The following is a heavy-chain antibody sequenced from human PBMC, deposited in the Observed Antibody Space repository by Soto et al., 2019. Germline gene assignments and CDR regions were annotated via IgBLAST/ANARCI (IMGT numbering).Heavy chain of an antibody. V-gene: IGHV1-58*01. CDR1: EFTFTSSP. CDR2: IVVGSGNT. CDR3: AFSDYPPRHDFDY. Sequence: QMQLVQSGPEVKKPGTSVKVSCKASEFTFTSSPVQWVRQARGQRREWIGWIVVGSGNTNYAQKFQERVTITRDMSTSTAYMELSSLRSEDTAVYYCAFSDYPPRHDFDYWGQGTLVTVSS. J-gene: IGHJ4*02. D-gene: IGHD3-22*01.